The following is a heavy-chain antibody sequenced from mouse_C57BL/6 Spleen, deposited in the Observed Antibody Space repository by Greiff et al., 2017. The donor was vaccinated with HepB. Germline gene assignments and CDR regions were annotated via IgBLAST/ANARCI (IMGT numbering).Heavy chain of an antibody. V-gene: IGHV1-15*01. CDR1: GYTFTDYE. J-gene: IGHJ3*01. Sequence: QVQLQQSGAELVRPGASVTLSCKASGYTFTDYEMHWVKQTPVHGLEWIGAIDPETGGTAYNQKFKGKAILTADKSSSTAYMELRSLTSEDSAVYYCTRKGYSWFAYWGQGTLVTVSA. D-gene: IGHD2-3*01. CDR3: TRKGYSWFAY. CDR2: IDPETGGT.